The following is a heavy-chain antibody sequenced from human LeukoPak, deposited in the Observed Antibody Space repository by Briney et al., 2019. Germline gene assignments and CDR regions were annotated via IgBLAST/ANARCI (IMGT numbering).Heavy chain of an antibody. CDR2: ISWNSGNI. Sequence: SLRLSCAASGFTFDDYTMHWVRQVPGKGLEWVSRISWNSGNIGYADSVKGRFTISRDNAKNSLYLQMNSLRAEDTALYYCAKESPTGGDFDYWGQGTLVTVSS. CDR3: AKESPTGGDFDY. V-gene: IGHV3-9*01. J-gene: IGHJ4*02. CDR1: GFTFDDYT. D-gene: IGHD3-10*01.